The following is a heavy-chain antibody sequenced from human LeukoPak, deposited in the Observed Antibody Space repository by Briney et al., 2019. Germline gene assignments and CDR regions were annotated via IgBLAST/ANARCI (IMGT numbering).Heavy chain of an antibody. CDR1: GGSISIYY. V-gene: IGHV4-4*07. CDR2: IYNTGST. Sequence: PSETLSLTCTVSGGSISIYYWNWIRQPAGKGLEWIGRIYNTGSTNYNPSLKSRVTMSVDTSNNRLSLNLSPVTAADTAVYYCARDWGGTGRPFDFWGQGTLVTVSS. D-gene: IGHD3-16*01. CDR3: ARDWGGTGRPFDF. J-gene: IGHJ4*02.